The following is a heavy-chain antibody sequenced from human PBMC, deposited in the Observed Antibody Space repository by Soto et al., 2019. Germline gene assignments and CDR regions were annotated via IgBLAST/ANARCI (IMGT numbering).Heavy chain of an antibody. J-gene: IGHJ4*02. D-gene: IGHD2-21*02. CDR2: IYYSGRT. CDR3: ARQRTTVVTQAYFDN. V-gene: IGHV4-39*01. Sequence: SETLSLTCIVSGESISGSSYYWGWIRQPPGKGLEWIGSIYYSGRTYYNPSFKSRVTISIDTSKNQFSLKLSSVTATDTAVYYCARQRTTVVTQAYFDNWGQGALVTVSS. CDR1: GESISGSSYY.